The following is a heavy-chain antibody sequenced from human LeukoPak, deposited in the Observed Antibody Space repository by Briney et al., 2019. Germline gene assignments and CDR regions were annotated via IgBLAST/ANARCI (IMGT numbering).Heavy chain of an antibody. D-gene: IGHD3-10*01. CDR1: GFTFSSYS. V-gene: IGHV3-23*01. J-gene: IGHJ4*02. CDR2: ISGSGGST. CDR3: AKLSPYGSGSYYNW. Sequence: GGSLRLSCAASGFTFSSYSMSWVRQAPGKGLEWVSAISGSGGSTYYADSVKGRFTISRDNSKNTLYLQMNSLRAEDTAVYYCAKLSPYGSGSYYNWWGQGTLVTVSS.